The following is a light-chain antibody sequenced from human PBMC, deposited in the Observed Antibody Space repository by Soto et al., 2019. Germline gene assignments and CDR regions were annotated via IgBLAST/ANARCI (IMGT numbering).Light chain of an antibody. J-gene: IGKJ1*01. V-gene: IGKV3-15*01. CDR1: QSVSSN. Sequence: EIEMTQSPATLSGSKRERVTISCRASQSVSSNLAWYQQKPGQAPRLLIYGASTRATGIPARFSGSGSGTEFTLTISSLQSEDFAVYYCQQYNNWPPTFCQGTKVDI. CDR3: QQYNNWPPT. CDR2: GAS.